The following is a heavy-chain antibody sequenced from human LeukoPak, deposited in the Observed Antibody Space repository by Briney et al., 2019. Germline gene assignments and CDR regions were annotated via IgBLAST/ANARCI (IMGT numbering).Heavy chain of an antibody. V-gene: IGHV4-61*02. Sequence: SETLSLTCTVSGGSISSGSYYWSWIRQPAGKGLEWIGRIYTSGSTSYNPSLKSRVTISVDTSKNQFSLKLSSVTAADTAVYYCASRKGDMATLIVWGQGTLVTVSS. D-gene: IGHD5-24*01. CDR3: ASRKGDMATLIV. CDR1: GGSISSGSYY. J-gene: IGHJ4*02. CDR2: IYTSGST.